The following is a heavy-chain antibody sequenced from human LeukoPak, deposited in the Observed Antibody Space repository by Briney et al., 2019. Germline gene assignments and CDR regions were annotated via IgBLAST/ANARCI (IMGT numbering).Heavy chain of an antibody. V-gene: IGHV3-30*01. D-gene: IGHD3-3*02. CDR2: ISSDGSTK. CDR3: ARVSIFGVVIPPDF. CDR1: GFTFSSYA. J-gene: IGHJ4*02. Sequence: GGSLRLSCAASGFTFSSYAMHWVRQAPGKGLEWVAVISSDGSTKYYAHSVKGRFTISRDNSKNTLFLQMNSLRAEDTAVYYCARVSIFGVVIPPDFWGQGTLVTVSS.